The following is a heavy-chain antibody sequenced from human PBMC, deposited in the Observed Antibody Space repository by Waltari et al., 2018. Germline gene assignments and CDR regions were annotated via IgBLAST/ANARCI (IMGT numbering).Heavy chain of an antibody. J-gene: IGHJ4*02. D-gene: IGHD1-26*01. Sequence: QLQLVQSGTEVKKPGASVRVSCQASGSTFTDYHLHWVRQTPGKGFEWMGWINPKNGDTSYAQNFLGRVTMTRDTSINTAYMDLSGLRSDDAAVFYCARDPGPIVGAPDFWGQGTLVTVSS. CDR2: INPKNGDT. V-gene: IGHV1-2*02. CDR1: GSTFTDYH. CDR3: ARDPGPIVGAPDF.